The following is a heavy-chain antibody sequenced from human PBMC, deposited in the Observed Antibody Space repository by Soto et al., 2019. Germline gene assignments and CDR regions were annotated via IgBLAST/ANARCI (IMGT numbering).Heavy chain of an antibody. CDR3: ARLPKGSLVTA. J-gene: IGHJ4*02. D-gene: IGHD2-21*02. CDR1: GVAFSFYS. CDR2: ISGNGGTT. V-gene: IGHV3-23*01. Sequence: EVVLLESGGGLVQPGGSLRLSCEVSGVAFSFYSMSWVRQAPGKGLEWVASISGNGGTTYYAASGKGRFTFSRDNAKNSLFLRMNSLRDDDTAMYYCARLPKGSLVTAWGQGTLVTVSS.